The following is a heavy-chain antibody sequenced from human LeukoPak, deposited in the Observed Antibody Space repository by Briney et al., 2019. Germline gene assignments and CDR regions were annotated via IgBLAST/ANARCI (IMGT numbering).Heavy chain of an antibody. Sequence: GRSLRLSCAASGFTFSSYAMHWVRQAPGQGLEWVAVISYDAGNKYHADSVKGRFTISRDNSKNTLYLQMNSLRAEDTAVYYCAKDYYGSGSDYFVPYFDNWGQGTLVTVSS. D-gene: IGHD3-10*01. V-gene: IGHV3-30*18. J-gene: IGHJ4*02. CDR3: AKDYYGSGSDYFVPYFDN. CDR2: ISYDAGNK. CDR1: GFTFSSYA.